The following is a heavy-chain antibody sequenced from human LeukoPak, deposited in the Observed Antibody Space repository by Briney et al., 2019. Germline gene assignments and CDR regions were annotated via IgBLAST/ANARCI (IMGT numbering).Heavy chain of an antibody. CDR1: GYTFTSYG. Sequence: ASVKVSCKASGYTFTSYGISWVRQAPGQGLEWMGWISAYNGNTNYAQKLQGRVTMTTDTSTSPAYMELRSLTSDDTAVYYCARGGAYVFWGGNYYYGMDVGGQGTPATVSS. CDR3: ARGGAYVFWGGNYYYGMDV. V-gene: IGHV1-18*01. D-gene: IGHD3/OR15-3a*01. CDR2: ISAYNGNT. J-gene: IGHJ6*02.